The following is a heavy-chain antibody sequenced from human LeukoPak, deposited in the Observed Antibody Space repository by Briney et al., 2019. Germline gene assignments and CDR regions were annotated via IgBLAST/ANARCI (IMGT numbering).Heavy chain of an antibody. CDR1: GYPIGLDYY. CDR2: FHRGRI. CDR3: ARAPSSYESGNGYPNLGWLDP. D-gene: IGHD5-24*01. Sequence: SETLSLTCKVSGYPIGLDYYWVWIRQAPGRGLQWIGGFHRGRIQYNSALKSRVTISIDSSKNPFSLRMWPVTAADTAFYFCARAPSSYESGNGYPNLGWLDPWGQGALVTVSS. J-gene: IGHJ5*02. V-gene: IGHV4-38-2*02.